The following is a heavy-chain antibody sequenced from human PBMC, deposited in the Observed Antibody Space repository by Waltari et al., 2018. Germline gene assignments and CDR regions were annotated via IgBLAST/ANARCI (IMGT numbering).Heavy chain of an antibody. CDR1: GGTFSSYA. V-gene: IGHV1-69*01. CDR3: ARVGDYGDFYFDY. Sequence: QVQLVQSGAEVKKPGSSVKVSCKASGGTFSSYAISWVRQAPGQGLEWMGGIIPLFGTANYAQKFQGRVTITADESTSTAYMELSGLRSEDTAVYYCARVGDYGDFYFDYWGQGTLVTVSS. J-gene: IGHJ4*02. CDR2: IIPLFGTA. D-gene: IGHD4-17*01.